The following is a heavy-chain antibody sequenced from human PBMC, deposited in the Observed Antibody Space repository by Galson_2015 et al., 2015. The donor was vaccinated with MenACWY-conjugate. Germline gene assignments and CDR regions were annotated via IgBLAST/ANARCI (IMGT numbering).Heavy chain of an antibody. V-gene: IGHV3-7*03. D-gene: IGHD7-27*01. CDR1: GFISSNYW. Sequence: SLRLSCAASGFISSNYWMTWVRQTPGKGLEWVANIKPDGSEKNYVGSVKGRFTISRDNAENSLYLQMNSLRVDDTAVYYCARDGPNWGPLEYWGQGTLVTVSS. CDR2: IKPDGSEK. CDR3: ARDGPNWGPLEY. J-gene: IGHJ4*02.